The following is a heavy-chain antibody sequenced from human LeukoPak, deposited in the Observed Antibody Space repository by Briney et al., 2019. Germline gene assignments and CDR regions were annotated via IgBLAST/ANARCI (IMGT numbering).Heavy chain of an antibody. Sequence: PSETLSLTCTVSGGSISSYYWSWIRQPPGKGLEWIGYIYYSGSTNYNPSLKSRVTISVDTSKNQFSLKLSSVTAADTAVYYCASTDIVATSPFDYWGQGTLVTVSS. D-gene: IGHD5-12*01. CDR1: GGSISSYY. CDR3: ASTDIVATSPFDY. CDR2: IYYSGST. J-gene: IGHJ4*02. V-gene: IGHV4-59*08.